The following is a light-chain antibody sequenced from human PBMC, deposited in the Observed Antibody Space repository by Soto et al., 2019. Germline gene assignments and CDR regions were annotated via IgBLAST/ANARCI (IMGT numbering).Light chain of an antibody. V-gene: IGKV4-1*01. J-gene: IGKJ1*01. Sequence: DIVMTQSPDSLSVPLGERATINCKSSQSGLKTSKNWNYIAWYQQKPRQPPKLLIPWASTREVGVPDRFSGSGSGADFTLTISGLQAEDVAVYYCQQYYNTPWTFGQGTKVDIK. CDR2: WAS. CDR1: QSGLKTSKNWNY. CDR3: QQYYNTPWT.